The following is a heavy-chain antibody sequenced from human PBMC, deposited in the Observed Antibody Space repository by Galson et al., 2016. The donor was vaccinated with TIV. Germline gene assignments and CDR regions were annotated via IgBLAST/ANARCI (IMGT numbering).Heavy chain of an antibody. V-gene: IGHV5-51*01. D-gene: IGHD3-22*01. CDR2: MKPGDSDT. CDR1: GYILTNFW. J-gene: IGHJ2*01. CDR3: ARHDSSAFSNWYFNL. Sequence: QSGAEVKKPGESLKISCQDSGYILTNFWIAWVRQMPGQGLEWMGIMKPGDSDTRYSPSFQGQVTIAADKSTTTAYLQWNSLKASDTAMYYCARHDSSAFSNWYFNLWGRGTLVTVSS.